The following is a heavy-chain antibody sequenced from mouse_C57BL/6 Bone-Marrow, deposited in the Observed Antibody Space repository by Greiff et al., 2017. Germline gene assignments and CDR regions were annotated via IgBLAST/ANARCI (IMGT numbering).Heavy chain of an antibody. CDR1: GYAFSSSW. V-gene: IGHV1-82*01. CDR3: ARGMDY. J-gene: IGHJ4*01. CDR2: IYPGDGDT. Sequence: VKLQESGPELVKPGASVRISCKASGYAFSSSWMNWVKQRPGKGLEWIGRIYPGDGDTNYNGKFKGKATLTADKSSSTAYMQLSSLTSEDSAVYFCARGMDYWGQGTSVTVSS.